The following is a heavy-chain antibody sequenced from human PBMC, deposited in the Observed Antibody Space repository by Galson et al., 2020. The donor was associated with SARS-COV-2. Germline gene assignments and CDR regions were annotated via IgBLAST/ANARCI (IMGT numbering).Heavy chain of an antibody. CDR1: GISFSSYD. V-gene: IGHV3-23*01. CDR2: FRGSGLT. J-gene: IGHJ4*02. D-gene: IGHD3-22*01. CDR3: AKRDNSGRYFDY. Sequence: GESLKISCAASGISFSSYDMSWVRQAPGKGLEWVSTFRGSGLTLYADSVKGRFTISRDNSKNTLYLRVDSLRAEDTAVYYCAKRDNSGRYFDYWGQGTLLIVSA.